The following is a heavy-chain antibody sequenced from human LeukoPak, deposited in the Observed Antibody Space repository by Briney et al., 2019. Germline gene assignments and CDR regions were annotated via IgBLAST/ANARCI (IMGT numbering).Heavy chain of an antibody. CDR3: ARDPSMAWYFDL. CDR2: IIPILGIA. V-gene: IGHV1-69*04. CDR1: GGTFSSYT. D-gene: IGHD2-8*01. J-gene: IGHJ2*01. Sequence: SVKVSCKASGGTFSSYTISWVRQAPGQGLEWMGRIIPILGIANYAQKFQGRVTITADKSTSTAYMELSSLRSEDTAVYYCARDPSMAWYFDLWGRGTLVTVSS.